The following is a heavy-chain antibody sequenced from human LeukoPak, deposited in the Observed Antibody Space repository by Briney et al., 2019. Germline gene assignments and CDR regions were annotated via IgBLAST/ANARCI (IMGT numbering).Heavy chain of an antibody. D-gene: IGHD3-22*01. J-gene: IGHJ4*02. CDR3: ASAHYDTSGSYYFDY. CDR1: GYTFTDYY. Sequence: ASVKISCKASGYTFTDYYIHWVQQAPGKGLEWMGRVDSEDGEILYGAKFQARTTIPADTSTDTVYMELSSLRSEATAVYYCASAHYDTSGSYYFDYWGQGTLVTVSS. V-gene: IGHV1-69-2*01. CDR2: VDSEDGEI.